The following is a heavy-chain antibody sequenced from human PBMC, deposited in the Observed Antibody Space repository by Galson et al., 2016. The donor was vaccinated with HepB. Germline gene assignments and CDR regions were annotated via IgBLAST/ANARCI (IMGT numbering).Heavy chain of an antibody. CDR3: ARVIPLYSSGWYVRGDGWFDP. CDR2: NSGSGGFSASGGST. V-gene: IGHV3-23*01. D-gene: IGHD6-19*01. CDR1: GFTFSRYE. J-gene: IGHJ5*02. Sequence: SLRLSCAASGFTFSRYEMNWVRQAPGKGLEWVSSNSGSGGFSASGGSTHYADSVKGRFTISRDNSKNTLYLQMNSLRAEDTALYYCARVIPLYSSGWYVRGDGWFDPWGQGTLVTVSS.